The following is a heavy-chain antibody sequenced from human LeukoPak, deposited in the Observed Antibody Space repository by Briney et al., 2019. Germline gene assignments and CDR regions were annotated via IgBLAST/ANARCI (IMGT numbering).Heavy chain of an antibody. V-gene: IGHV3-20*04. CDR1: GFTFDDYG. Sequence: GGSLRLSCAASGFTFDDYGMSWVRQVAGKGLEWVSTINWKGDRTYYVDSVKGRFTISRDNAKNSLYLQMNSLRAEDTAVYYCARVAAFDYWDQGTLVTVSS. J-gene: IGHJ4*02. CDR2: INWKGDRT. D-gene: IGHD6-19*01. CDR3: ARVAAFDY.